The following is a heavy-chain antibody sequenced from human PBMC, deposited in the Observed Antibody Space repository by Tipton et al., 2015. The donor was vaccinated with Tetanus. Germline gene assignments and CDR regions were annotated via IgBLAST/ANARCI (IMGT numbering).Heavy chain of an antibody. CDR1: GGSIISADHY. CDR2: ISHSGSS. CDR3: ARGGRDAYNNPLGAFDV. D-gene: IGHD5-24*01. J-gene: IGHJ3*01. V-gene: IGHV4-30-4*01. Sequence: TLSLTCTVSGGSIISADHYWSWIRQPPGKGLEWIGEISHSGSSSYSPSLKSRVTISVDTSKNQFSLRLRSVAAADTAVYYCARGGRDAYNNPLGAFDVWGRGTTVTVSS.